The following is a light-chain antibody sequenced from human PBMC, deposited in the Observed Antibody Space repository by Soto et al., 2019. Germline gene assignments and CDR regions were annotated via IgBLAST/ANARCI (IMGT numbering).Light chain of an antibody. Sequence: EIVLTQSPGTLSLSPGERVTLSCRASQSVSSSYLAWYQQRPGQAPRLLIYGASSRATGIPDRFSGSGSRTDFTLTISRLEPEDVAVYYCQHYDNSPYTFGQGTKLEIK. CDR2: GAS. CDR1: QSVSSSY. J-gene: IGKJ2*01. V-gene: IGKV3-20*01. CDR3: QHYDNSPYT.